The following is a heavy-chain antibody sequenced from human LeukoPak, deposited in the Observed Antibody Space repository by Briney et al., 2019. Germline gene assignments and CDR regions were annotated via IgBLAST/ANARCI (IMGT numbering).Heavy chain of an antibody. Sequence: GGSLRLSCAASGFTFSSYGMHWVRQAPGKGLEWVAVISYDGSNKYYADSVKGRFTISRDNSKNTLYLQMNSLRAEDTAVYYCAKDLERHVVVVTASAVDYWGQGTLVTVSS. CDR1: GFTFSSYG. CDR3: AKDLERHVVVVTASAVDY. D-gene: IGHD2-21*02. J-gene: IGHJ4*02. CDR2: ISYDGSNK. V-gene: IGHV3-30*18.